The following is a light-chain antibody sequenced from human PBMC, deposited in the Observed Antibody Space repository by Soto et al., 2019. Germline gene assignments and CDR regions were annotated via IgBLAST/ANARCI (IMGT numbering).Light chain of an antibody. V-gene: IGKV1-39*01. CDR2: AAS. J-gene: IGKJ3*01. CDR3: QQSYSTPFT. CDR1: QSISSY. Sequence: DIQMTQSPSSLSASVGDIVTITCRASQSISSYLNWYQQKPGKAPKLLISAASSLQSGVPSRFSGSGSGTDFTLTISSMQPEDFATYYCQQSYSTPFTFGHGTKVDIK.